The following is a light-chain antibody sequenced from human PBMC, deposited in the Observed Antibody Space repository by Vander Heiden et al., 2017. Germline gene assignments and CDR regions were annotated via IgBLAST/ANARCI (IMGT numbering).Light chain of an antibody. V-gene: IGKV1-5*03. J-gene: IGKJ3*01. CDR2: KAS. CDR1: QNIDSW. Sequence: DIQMTQSPSTLSASVGDRVTITCRASQNIDSWLAWYRQKPGKAPNLLIYKASTLESGVPSRFSGSGSGTEFTLTISSLQPDDFATYYCQQYNSYSPITFGPGTKVDIK. CDR3: QQYNSYSPIT.